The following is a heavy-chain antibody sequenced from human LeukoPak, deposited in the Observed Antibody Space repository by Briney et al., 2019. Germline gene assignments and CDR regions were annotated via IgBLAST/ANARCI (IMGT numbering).Heavy chain of an antibody. CDR2: ISSSGSTI. V-gene: IGHV3-48*03. J-gene: IGHJ3*02. D-gene: IGHD3-16*01. CDR3: ARDPGEVGDAFDI. Sequence: GGSLRLSCAASGFTFSSYEMNWVRQAPGKGLEWVSYISSSGSTIYYADSVKGRFTISRDNAKNSLYLQMDSLRAEDTAVYYCARDPGEVGDAFDIWGQGAMVTVSS. CDR1: GFTFSSYE.